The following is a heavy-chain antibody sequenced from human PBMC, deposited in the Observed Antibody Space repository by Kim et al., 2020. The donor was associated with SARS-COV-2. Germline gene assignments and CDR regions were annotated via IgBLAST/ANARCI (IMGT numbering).Heavy chain of an antibody. CDR3: ARAGILTGPSFDY. V-gene: IGHV3-30-3*01. D-gene: IGHD3-9*01. CDR1: GFTFSSYA. CDR2: ISYDGSNK. Sequence: GGSLRLSCAASGFTFSSYAMHWVRQAPGKGLEWVAVISYDGSNKYYADSVKGRFTISRDNSKNTLYLQMNSLRAEDTAVYYCARAGILTGPSFDYWGQGTLVTVSS. J-gene: IGHJ4*02.